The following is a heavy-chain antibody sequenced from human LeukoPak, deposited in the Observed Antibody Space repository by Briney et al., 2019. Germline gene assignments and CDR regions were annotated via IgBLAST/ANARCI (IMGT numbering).Heavy chain of an antibody. CDR2: FTGSGGST. V-gene: IGHV3-23*01. J-gene: IGHJ2*01. Sequence: PGGSLRLSCAVSGFTFSGFGMHWVRQAPGKGLEWVSAFTGSGGSTYYADSVKGRFTISRDNSKNTLFLQMNSLRAEDTAVYYCAKARGSGHYSSFDLWGRGTLVTVSS. D-gene: IGHD6-19*01. CDR3: AKARGSGHYSSFDL. CDR1: GFTFSGFG.